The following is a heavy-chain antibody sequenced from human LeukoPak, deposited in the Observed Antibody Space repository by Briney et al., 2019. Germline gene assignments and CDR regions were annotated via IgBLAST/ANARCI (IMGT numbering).Heavy chain of an antibody. Sequence: GGSLRLSCAASGFAFSTYSMNWVRQAPGKGLEWVSYISTSSGTMYYADSVKGRFTISRDNAQNSLYLQMNSLTAEDTAVYYCAREGSAADDFDYWGQGTLVTVSS. CDR2: ISTSSGTM. D-gene: IGHD2-2*01. CDR1: GFAFSTYS. J-gene: IGHJ4*02. CDR3: AREGSAADDFDY. V-gene: IGHV3-48*04.